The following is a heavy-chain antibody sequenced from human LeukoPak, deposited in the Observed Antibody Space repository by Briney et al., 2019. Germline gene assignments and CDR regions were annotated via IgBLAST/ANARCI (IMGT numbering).Heavy chain of an antibody. J-gene: IGHJ3*01. Sequence: GGSLRLSCAASGFTFSGYNMNWVRQAPGKGLEWVSSITTSSTYKFYADSVKGRFTISRDNAKNSLYLQMNSLRDEDTAVYYCAREPYDSSGYFFWGQGTMVTVSS. CDR2: ITTSSTYK. CDR3: AREPYDSSGYFF. V-gene: IGHV3-21*01. D-gene: IGHD3-22*01. CDR1: GFTFSGYN.